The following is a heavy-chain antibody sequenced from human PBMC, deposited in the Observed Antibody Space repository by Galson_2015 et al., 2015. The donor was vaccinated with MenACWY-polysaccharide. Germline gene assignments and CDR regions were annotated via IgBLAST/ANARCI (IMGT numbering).Heavy chain of an antibody. CDR2: ISASSGFT. J-gene: IGHJ4*02. CDR1: GYTFANYG. CDR3: ARVEFNGYESHSKY. D-gene: IGHD5-12*01. V-gene: IGHV1-18*01. Sequence: VKVSCKASGYTFANYGISWLRQAPGQGLEWMGWISASSGFTNYVQKLQGRLTLTTNTSTSTANMELRGLTSDDTGVYFCARVEFNGYESHSKYWGPGTLVTVSS.